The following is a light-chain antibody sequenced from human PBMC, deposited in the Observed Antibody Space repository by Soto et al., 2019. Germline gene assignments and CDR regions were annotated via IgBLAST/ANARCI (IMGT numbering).Light chain of an antibody. CDR1: SGHSSYA. V-gene: IGLV4-69*01. Sequence: QLVLTKSPSASASLGASAKLTCTLSSGHSSYAIAWHQQQPEKGPRYLMKLNSDGSHSKGDGIPDRFSGSSSGAERYLTISSLQSEDEADYYCQTWGTGPAVFGGGTQLTVL. J-gene: IGLJ7*01. CDR2: LNSDGSH. CDR3: QTWGTGPAV.